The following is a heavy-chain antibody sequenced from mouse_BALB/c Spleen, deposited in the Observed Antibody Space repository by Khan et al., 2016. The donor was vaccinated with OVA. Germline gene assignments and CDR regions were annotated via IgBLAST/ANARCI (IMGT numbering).Heavy chain of an antibody. CDR1: GFSLTTYG. CDR2: IWSGGST. Sequence: QVQLKESGPGLVRPSQSLSITCTVSGFSLTTYGVHWVRQSPGKGLEWLGVIWSGGSTDYSAAFISRLSISKDNPKSQVFFKMNSLQPNDTAIYYCARNYDYDEGLAYWGQGNLVTVSA. CDR3: ARNYDYDEGLAY. D-gene: IGHD2-4*01. J-gene: IGHJ3*01. V-gene: IGHV2-2*02.